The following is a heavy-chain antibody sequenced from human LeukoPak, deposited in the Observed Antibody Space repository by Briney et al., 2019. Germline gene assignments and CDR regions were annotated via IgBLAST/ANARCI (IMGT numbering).Heavy chain of an antibody. CDR3: AKDLGYSSSYNITLLDY. D-gene: IGHD6-6*01. Sequence: GGSLRLSCAASGFTFSSYGMHRVRQAPGKGLEWVAFIRYDGSNKYYADSVKGRFTISRDNSKNTLYLQMNSLRAEDTAVYYCAKDLGYSSSYNITLLDYWGQGTLVTVSS. CDR1: GFTFSSYG. V-gene: IGHV3-30*02. CDR2: IRYDGSNK. J-gene: IGHJ4*02.